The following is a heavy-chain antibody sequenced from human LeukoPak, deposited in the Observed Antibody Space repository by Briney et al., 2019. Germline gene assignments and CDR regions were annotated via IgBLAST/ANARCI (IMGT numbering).Heavy chain of an antibody. J-gene: IGHJ3*02. Sequence: ASVKVSFRASGYIFTGYYMHWVRQAPGQGLEWMGWINTNTGGTIYAQKFQGRVTMTRDTSIRTTYMDLSSLISDDTAVYYCASEFQRGFDIWGQGTMVTVSS. V-gene: IGHV1-2*02. CDR2: INTNTGGT. CDR1: GYIFTGYY. CDR3: ASEFQRGFDI.